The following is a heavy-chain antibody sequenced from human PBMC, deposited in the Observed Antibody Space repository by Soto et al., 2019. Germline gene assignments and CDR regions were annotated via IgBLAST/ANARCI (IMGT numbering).Heavy chain of an antibody. D-gene: IGHD2-15*01. CDR1: GFTFSDYY. CDR3: ARVDIVVVVAANYNWFDP. V-gene: IGHV3-11*01. Sequence: QVQLVESGGGLVKPGGSLRLSCAASGFTFSDYYMSWIRQAPGKGLEWVSYISSSGSTIYYADSVKGRFTISRDNAKNSLYLQMNSLRAEDTAVYYCARVDIVVVVAANYNWFDPWGQGTLVTVSS. CDR2: ISSSGSTI. J-gene: IGHJ5*02.